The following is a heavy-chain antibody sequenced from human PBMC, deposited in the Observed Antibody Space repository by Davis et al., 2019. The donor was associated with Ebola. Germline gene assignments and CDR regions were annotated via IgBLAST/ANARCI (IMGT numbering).Heavy chain of an antibody. CDR1: GFTFSSYG. CDR3: AKDILPGAAGVFDY. J-gene: IGHJ4*02. D-gene: IGHD6-13*01. CDR2: ISYDGSNK. Sequence: GESLKISCAASGFTFSSYGMHWVRQAPGKGLEWVAVISYDGSNKYYADSVKGRFTISRDNSKNTLYLQMNSLRAEDTAVYYCAKDILPGAAGVFDYWGQGTLVTVSS. V-gene: IGHV3-30*18.